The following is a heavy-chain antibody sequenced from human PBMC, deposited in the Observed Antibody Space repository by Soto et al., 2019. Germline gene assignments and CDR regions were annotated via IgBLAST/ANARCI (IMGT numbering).Heavy chain of an antibody. CDR2: IIPIFGTA. CDR1: GGTFSSFA. J-gene: IGHJ6*02. D-gene: IGHD2-15*01. Sequence: SVKVSCKASGGTFSSFALSWVRQAPGQGLEWMGGIIPIFGTADYAQKFQGRVTITADESTSTAYMELSSLRSEDTAVYYCASVETQRYYYGMDVWGQGTTVTVSS. CDR3: ASVETQRYYYGMDV. V-gene: IGHV1-69*13.